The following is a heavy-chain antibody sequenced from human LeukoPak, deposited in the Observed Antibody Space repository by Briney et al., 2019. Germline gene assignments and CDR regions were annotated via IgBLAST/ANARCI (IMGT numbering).Heavy chain of an antibody. CDR1: GFTFSTYA. CDR3: AKDYSGTYFDY. J-gene: IGHJ4*02. Sequence: GGSLRLSCVASGFTFSTYAMHWVRQAPGEGLEWVAMIWRDGSNKYYTDSVKGRFTISRDNFKNTLYLQMNSLRVEDTAVYYCAKDYSGTYFDYWGQGTLVTVSS. CDR2: IWRDGSNK. V-gene: IGHV3-33*06. D-gene: IGHD1-26*01.